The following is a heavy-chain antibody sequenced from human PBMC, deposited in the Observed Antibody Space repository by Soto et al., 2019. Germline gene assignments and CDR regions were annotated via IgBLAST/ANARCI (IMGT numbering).Heavy chain of an antibody. V-gene: IGHV5-51*01. CDR3: ARTILGVVIMSAVDY. J-gene: IGHJ4*02. CDR2: IYPGDSDT. Sequence: GESLKISCKGSGYSFTSYWIGWVRQMPGKGLEWMGIIYPGDSDTRYSPSFQGQVTISADKSISTAYLQWSSLKASDTAMYYCARTILGVVIMSAVDYWGQGTLVTVSS. D-gene: IGHD3-3*01. CDR1: GYSFTSYW.